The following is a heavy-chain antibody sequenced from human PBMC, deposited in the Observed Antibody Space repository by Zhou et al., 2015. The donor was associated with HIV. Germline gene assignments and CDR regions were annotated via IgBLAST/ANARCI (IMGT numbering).Heavy chain of an antibody. Sequence: QVQLVQSGAEVKKPGSSVKVSCKASGGTFSTYAISWVRQAPGQGLEWMGGIIPMFGTAKYAQKFQGRVTITADRFANTAYMELRSLRSEDTAVFYCARDRGGXARPDWRYFDLWGRGTQVTVSS. CDR3: ARDRGGXARPDWRYFDL. CDR1: GGTFSTYA. J-gene: IGHJ2*01. D-gene: IGHD6-6*01. CDR2: IIPMFGTA. V-gene: IGHV1-69*06.